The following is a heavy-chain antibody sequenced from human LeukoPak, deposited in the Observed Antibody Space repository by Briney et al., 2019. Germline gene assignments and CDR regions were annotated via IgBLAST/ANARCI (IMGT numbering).Heavy chain of an antibody. CDR2: IYYSGST. V-gene: IGHV4-59*01. CDR1: VGSISSYY. CDR3: ARDGGDYPFDY. Sequence: PSETLSLTCTVSVGSISSYYWSWIPQPPGKGLEWMGYIYYSGSTNYNPSLKSRVTISVDTSKNQFSLKLSSVTAADTAVYYCARDGGDYPFDYWGQGTLVTVSS. J-gene: IGHJ4*02. D-gene: IGHD4-17*01.